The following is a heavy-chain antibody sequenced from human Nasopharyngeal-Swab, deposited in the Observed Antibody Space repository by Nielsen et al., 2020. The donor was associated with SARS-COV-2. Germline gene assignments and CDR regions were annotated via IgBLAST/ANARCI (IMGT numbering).Heavy chain of an antibody. CDR3: ARDPVATLNYYYYGMDV. CDR2: ISSSSSYI. J-gene: IGHJ6*02. D-gene: IGHD5-12*01. Sequence: VRQAPGKGLEWVSSISSSSSYIYYADSVKGRFTIPRDNAKNSLYLQMNSLRAEDTAVYYCARDPVATLNYYYYGMDVWGQGTTVTVSS. V-gene: IGHV3-21*01.